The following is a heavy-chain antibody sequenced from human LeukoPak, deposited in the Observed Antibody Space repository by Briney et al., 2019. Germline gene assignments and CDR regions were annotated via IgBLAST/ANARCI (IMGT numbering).Heavy chain of an antibody. CDR1: GFTFSSYW. CDR2: INSDGSST. Sequence: PGGSLRLSCAASGFTFSSYWMHWVRQAPGKGLVWVSRINSDGSSTSYADSVKGRFTISRDNAKNTLYLQMNSQRAEDTAVYYCARAMNIKVGATSFDYWGQGTLVTVSS. D-gene: IGHD1-26*01. J-gene: IGHJ4*02. CDR3: ARAMNIKVGATSFDY. V-gene: IGHV3-74*01.